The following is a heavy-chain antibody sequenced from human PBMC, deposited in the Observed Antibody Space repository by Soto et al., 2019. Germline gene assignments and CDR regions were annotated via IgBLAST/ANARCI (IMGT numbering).Heavy chain of an antibody. CDR3: AKELPLGYCSGGSCPALDY. Sequence: QAGGSLRLSCAASGFTFSSYAMSWVRQAPGKGLEWVSAISGSGGSTYYADSVKGRFTISRDNSKNTLYLQMNSLRAEDTAVYYCAKELPLGYCSGGSCPALDYWGQGTLVTVSS. CDR1: GFTFSSYA. V-gene: IGHV3-23*01. D-gene: IGHD2-15*01. J-gene: IGHJ4*02. CDR2: ISGSGGST.